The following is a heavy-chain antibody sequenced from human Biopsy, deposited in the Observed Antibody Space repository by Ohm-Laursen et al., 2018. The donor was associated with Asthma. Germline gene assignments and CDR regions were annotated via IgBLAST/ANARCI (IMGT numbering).Heavy chain of an antibody. D-gene: IGHD2-2*01. CDR3: ARKAGSCISRTCYSLDF. CDR2: INSVFGTT. V-gene: IGHV1-69*13. J-gene: IGHJ4*02. CDR1: GGTFNTYV. Sequence: GASVKVFCKSLGGTFNTYVIGWVRQAPGRGLEWMGGINSVFGTTTYPQKFQDRVTITADDSTSTVYMELSSLRSEDTAVYYCARKAGSCISRTCYSLDFWGQGTLVTVSS.